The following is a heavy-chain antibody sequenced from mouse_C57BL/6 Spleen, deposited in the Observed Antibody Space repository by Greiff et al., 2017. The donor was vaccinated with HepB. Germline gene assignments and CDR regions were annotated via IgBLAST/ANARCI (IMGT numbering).Heavy chain of an antibody. J-gene: IGHJ3*01. D-gene: IGHD1-1*01. CDR1: GFTFSDYG. CDR2: ISSGSSTI. Sequence: EVHLLESGGGLVKPGGSLKLSCAASGFTFSDYGMHWVRQAPEKGLEWVAYISSGSSTIYYADTVKGRFTISRDNAKNTLFLQMTSLRSEDTAMYYCAREYYGSIWFAYWGQGTLVTVSA. V-gene: IGHV5-17*01. CDR3: AREYYGSIWFAY.